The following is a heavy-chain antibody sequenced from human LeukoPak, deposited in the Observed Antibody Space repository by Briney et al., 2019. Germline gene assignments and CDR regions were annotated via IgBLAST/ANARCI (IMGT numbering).Heavy chain of an antibody. CDR3: ARSFDSSGREYFQH. CDR2: IYYSGST. Sequence: SETLSLTCTVSGGSISSSSYYWGWIRQPPGKGLEWIGSIYYSGSTYYNPSLKSRVTISVDTSKNQFSLKLSSVTAADTAVYYCARSFDSSGREYFQHWGQGTLVTVSS. D-gene: IGHD3-22*01. J-gene: IGHJ1*01. V-gene: IGHV4-39*07. CDR1: GGSISSSSYY.